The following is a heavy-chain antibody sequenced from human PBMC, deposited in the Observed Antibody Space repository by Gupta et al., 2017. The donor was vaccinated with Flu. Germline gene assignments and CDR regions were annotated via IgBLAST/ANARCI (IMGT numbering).Heavy chain of an antibody. J-gene: IGHJ4*02. CDR2: FGGGGGST. CDR3: VKDPFALNGTTGY. Sequence: FSSYAMIWVRQAPGKGLEWVSTFGGGGGSTCDADAVKGRLTISRDKSKNMVYLQMNRRRDEDTAVYYCVKDPFALNGTTGYWGQGTLVKVSS. CDR1: FSSYA. D-gene: IGHD1-1*01. V-gene: IGHV3-23*01.